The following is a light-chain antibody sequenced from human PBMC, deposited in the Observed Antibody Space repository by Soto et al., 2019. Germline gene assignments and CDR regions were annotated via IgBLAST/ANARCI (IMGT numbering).Light chain of an antibody. Sequence: ESVLTQSPGTLSLSPGERATLSCRASQSVSSSYLAWYQQKPGQAPRLLIHGASSRATGIPDRFSGSGSGTDFTLSISRLEPEDCAVYYCQQYGSRWTFGQGTKVDIK. J-gene: IGKJ1*01. CDR1: QSVSSSY. CDR3: QQYGSRWT. V-gene: IGKV3-20*01. CDR2: GAS.